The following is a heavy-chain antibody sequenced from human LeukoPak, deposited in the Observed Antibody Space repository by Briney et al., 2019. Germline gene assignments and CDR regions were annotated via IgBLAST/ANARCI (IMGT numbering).Heavy chain of an antibody. J-gene: IGHJ4*02. CDR3: AKDRFRELYLNYFDY. D-gene: IGHD3-10*01. Sequence: GGSLRLSCAASGFTFSSYAMSWVRQAPGKGLEWVSAISGSGGSTYYADSVKGRFTISRDNSKNTLYLQMNSLRAEDTAVYYCAKDRFRELYLNYFDYWGQGTLVTVSS. CDR1: GFTFSSYA. V-gene: IGHV3-23*01. CDR2: ISGSGGST.